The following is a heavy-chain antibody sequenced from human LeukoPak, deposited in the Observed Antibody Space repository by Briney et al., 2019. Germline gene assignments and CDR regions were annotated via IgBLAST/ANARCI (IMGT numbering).Heavy chain of an antibody. CDR2: FDTQVGET. CDR1: GHTLTELS. CDR3: ATPPVWFGEFMSGNSILGYFQD. V-gene: IGHV1-24*01. J-gene: IGHJ1*01. D-gene: IGHD3-10*01. Sequence: ASVKVSCKISGHTLTELSIHWVRQAPGKGLEWMGGFDTQVGETIFAQNFQGRVTMTEDTSSDTAYMELSSLTSEDTAFYYCATPPVWFGEFMSGNSILGYFQDWGQGTLVTVSS.